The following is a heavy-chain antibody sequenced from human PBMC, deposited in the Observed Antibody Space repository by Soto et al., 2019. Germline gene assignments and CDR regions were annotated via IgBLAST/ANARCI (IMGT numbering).Heavy chain of an antibody. J-gene: IGHJ5*02. CDR1: GYSFTSYW. D-gene: IGHD3-10*02. V-gene: IGHV5-51*01. Sequence: LGESLKISCKGSGYSFTSYWIGWVRQMPGKGLEWMGIIYPGDSDTRYSPSFQGQVTISADKSISTAYLQWSSLKASDTAMYYWRIRVGPSLLCGEDAAPGKNWFDPWGQGTLVTVSS. CDR3: RIRVGPSLLCGEDAAPGKNWFDP. CDR2: IYPGDSDT.